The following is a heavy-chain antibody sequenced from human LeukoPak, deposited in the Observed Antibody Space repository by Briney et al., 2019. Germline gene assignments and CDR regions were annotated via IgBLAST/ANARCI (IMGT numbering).Heavy chain of an antibody. CDR1: GGSISSYY. CDR3: ARRGTDKYYYDSSGYYPMAAFDI. Sequence: SETLSLTCTVSGGSISSYYWSWIRQPPGKGLEWIGYIYYSGSTYYNPSLKSRVTISVDTSKNQFSLKLRSVTAADTAVYYCARRGTDKYYYDSSGYYPMAAFDIWGQGTMVTVSS. D-gene: IGHD3-22*01. J-gene: IGHJ3*02. CDR2: IYYSGST. V-gene: IGHV4-59*08.